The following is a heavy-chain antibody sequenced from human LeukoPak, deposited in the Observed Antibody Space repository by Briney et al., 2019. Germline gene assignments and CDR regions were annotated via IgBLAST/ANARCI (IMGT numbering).Heavy chain of an antibody. CDR2: ISYDGSNK. Sequence: PGRSLRLSCAASGFTFSSYGMHWVRQAPGKGLEWVAVISYDGSNKYYADSVKGRFTISRDNSKNTLYLQMNSLRAEDTAVYYCAKDLRPTGAYYFDYWGQGTLVTVSS. CDR1: GFTFSSYG. J-gene: IGHJ4*02. CDR3: AKDLRPTGAYYFDY. V-gene: IGHV3-30*18. D-gene: IGHD1-14*01.